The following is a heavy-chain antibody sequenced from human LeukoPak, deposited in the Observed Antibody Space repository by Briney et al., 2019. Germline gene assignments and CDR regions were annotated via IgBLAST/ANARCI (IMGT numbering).Heavy chain of an antibody. D-gene: IGHD5-18*01. CDR2: IGSKANSYAT. J-gene: IGHJ4*02. Sequence: GGSLRLSCAASGFTFSGSAMHWLRQASGKGLEWVGRIGSKANSYATAYAASVKGRFTISRDDSKNTAYLQMNSLKTEDTAVYYCTIGYSYGSPNYWGQGTLVTVSS. V-gene: IGHV3-73*01. CDR1: GFTFSGSA. CDR3: TIGYSYGSPNY.